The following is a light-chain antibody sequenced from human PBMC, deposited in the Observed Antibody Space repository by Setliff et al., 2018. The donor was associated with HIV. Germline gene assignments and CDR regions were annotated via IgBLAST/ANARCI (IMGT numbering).Light chain of an antibody. J-gene: IGLJ1*01. V-gene: IGLV2-11*01. CDR3: CSYSGTSTYI. Sequence: QSVLTQPRSVSGSPGQSVTFSCTGSISDVGGYNYVSWYQQHPGKAPKLIVYDVTKRPSGVPGRFSGSKSGDTASLTISGLQSEDEADYYCCSYSGTSTYIFGSGTKVTVL. CDR2: DVT. CDR1: ISDVGGYNY.